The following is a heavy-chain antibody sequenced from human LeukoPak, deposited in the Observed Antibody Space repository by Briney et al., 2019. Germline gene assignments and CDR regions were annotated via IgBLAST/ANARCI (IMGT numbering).Heavy chain of an antibody. V-gene: IGHV3-53*01. D-gene: IGHD1-26*01. Sequence: PGGSLRLSCAPSGFIFSANYMSWVRQAPGKGLEWVSLIYRSGRTDYADSVKGRFTISRDNSRNTLYLQMNNLRAEDTAVYYCARLSNTRICGSGCWVDYWGQGTLVTVSS. CDR2: IYRSGRT. J-gene: IGHJ4*02. CDR1: GFIFSANY. CDR3: ARLSNTRICGSGCWVDY.